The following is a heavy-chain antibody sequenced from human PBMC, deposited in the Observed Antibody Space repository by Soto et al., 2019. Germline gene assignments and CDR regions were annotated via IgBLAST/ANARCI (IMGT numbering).Heavy chain of an antibody. Sequence: GGSLRLSCAASGFNFKSYTINWVRQAPGKRLEWLSSISSSGYIFSTDSVRGRFTISRDNAKNSVYLQINSLRAEDTAVYFCARDCSGGSCYPGMDVWGQGTTVTVSS. CDR2: ISSSGYI. V-gene: IGHV3-21*01. J-gene: IGHJ6*02. CDR3: ARDCSGGSCYPGMDV. D-gene: IGHD2-15*01. CDR1: GFNFKSYT.